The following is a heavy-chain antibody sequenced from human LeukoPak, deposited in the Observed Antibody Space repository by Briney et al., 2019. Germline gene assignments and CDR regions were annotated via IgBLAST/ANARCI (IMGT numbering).Heavy chain of an antibody. D-gene: IGHD3-3*01. CDR1: GFTFSSYW. CDR2: INSDGSST. Sequence: VGSLRLSCAASGFTFSSYWMHWVRQAPGKGLVWVSRINSDGSSTSYADSVKGRFTISRDNAKNTLYLQMNSLRAEDTAVYYCARAVRFLEWIIHFDYWGQGTLVTVSS. CDR3: ARAVRFLEWIIHFDY. V-gene: IGHV3-74*01. J-gene: IGHJ4*02.